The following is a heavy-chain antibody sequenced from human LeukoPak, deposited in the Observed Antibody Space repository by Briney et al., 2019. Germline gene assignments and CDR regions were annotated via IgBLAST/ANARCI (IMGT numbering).Heavy chain of an antibody. J-gene: IGHJ4*02. CDR2: IWSDGNNK. CDR1: GFSFSNHV. Sequence: PGGSLRLSCAASGFSFSNHVMHWVRQAPGKVPEWVSAIWSDGNNKYYAESVKGRFTISRDNSRNTLYLQMNSLRVEDTAVYYCTRGPPEYGSGGLFAFWGQGTVVTVSS. CDR3: TRGPPEYGSGGLFAF. V-gene: IGHV3-33*01. D-gene: IGHD3-10*01.